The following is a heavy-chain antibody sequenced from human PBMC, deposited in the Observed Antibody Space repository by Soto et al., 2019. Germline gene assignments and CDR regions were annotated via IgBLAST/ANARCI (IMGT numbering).Heavy chain of an antibody. CDR2: ISWDGDST. V-gene: IGHV3-43*01. CDR3: AKGNRAKWLDVWGEAFGV. Sequence: EVQLVESGGAVVQPGGSLRLSCAASGFTFDDYPMHWVRQAPGKGLEWVSLISWDGDSTSLADSVKGRFTVSRDNNKNSLYLKMNSLRTEDNALYFCAKGNRAKWLDVWGEAFGVWGQRTMVTVSS. J-gene: IGHJ3*01. CDR1: GFTFDDYP. D-gene: IGHD3-16*01.